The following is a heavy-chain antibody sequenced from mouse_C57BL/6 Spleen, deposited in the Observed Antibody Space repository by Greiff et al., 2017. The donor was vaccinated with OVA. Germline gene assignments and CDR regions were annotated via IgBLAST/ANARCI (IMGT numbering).Heavy chain of an antibody. CDR1: GYAFSSYW. J-gene: IGHJ4*01. D-gene: IGHD3-2*02. CDR3: ARGDSENYYAMDY. CDR2: IYPGDGDT. V-gene: IGHV1-80*01. Sequence: VQLQESGAELVKPGASVKISCKASGYAFSSYWMNWVKQRPGKGLEWIGQIYPGDGDTNYNGKFKGKATLTADKSSSTAYMQLSSLTSEDSAVYFCARGDSENYYAMDYWGQGTSVTVSS.